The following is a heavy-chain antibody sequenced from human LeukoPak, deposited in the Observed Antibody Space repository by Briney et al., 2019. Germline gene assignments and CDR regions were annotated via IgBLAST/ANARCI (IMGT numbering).Heavy chain of an antibody. Sequence: SQTLSLTCTVSGGSISSGSYYWSWIRQPAGKGLEWIGRIYTSGSTNYNPSLKSRVTISVDTSKNQFSLKLSSVTAADTAVYYCARDVPYYDFWSGYPNWFDPWGQGTLVAVSS. CDR1: GGSISSGSYY. D-gene: IGHD3-3*01. CDR2: IYTSGST. CDR3: ARDVPYYDFWSGYPNWFDP. J-gene: IGHJ5*02. V-gene: IGHV4-61*02.